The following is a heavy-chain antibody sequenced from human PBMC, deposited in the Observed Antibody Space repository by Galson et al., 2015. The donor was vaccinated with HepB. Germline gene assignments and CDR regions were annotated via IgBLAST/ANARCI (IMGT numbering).Heavy chain of an antibody. CDR1: GGSISSSQW. CDR2: IYHSGST. CDR3: ARREYSTGWYNY. Sequence: SETLSLTCTVSGGSISSSQWWSWVRQPPGKGLEWIGEIYHSGSTNYNPSLKSRVTISVDKSKNQFSLKLRYVTAADTAVYYCARREYSTGWYNYWGQGTLVTVSS. J-gene: IGHJ4*02. V-gene: IGHV4-4*02. D-gene: IGHD6-19*01.